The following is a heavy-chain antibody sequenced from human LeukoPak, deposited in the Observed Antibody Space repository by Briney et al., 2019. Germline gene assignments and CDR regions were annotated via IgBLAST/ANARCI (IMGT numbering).Heavy chain of an antibody. V-gene: IGHV3-30-3*01. J-gene: IGHJ5*02. Sequence: GGSLRLSCAASGFTFSSYAMHWVRQAPGKGLEWVAVISYDGNNKYYADSVKGRFTISRDNSKNTLYLQMNSLRAEDTAVYYCARDRVCTNGVFYPNNWFDPWGQGTPVTVSS. CDR3: ARDRVCTNGVFYPNNWFDP. CDR1: GFTFSSYA. D-gene: IGHD2-8*01. CDR2: ISYDGNNK.